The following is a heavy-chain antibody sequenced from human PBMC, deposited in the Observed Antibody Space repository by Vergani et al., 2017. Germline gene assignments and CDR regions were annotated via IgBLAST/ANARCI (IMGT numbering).Heavy chain of an antibody. Sequence: QVQLVQSGAEVKKPGASVKVSCKASGYTFNGYYKHWGRQAPGQGLEGMGLINTNSGGTNYAQKFQGRVTMTRDTSISTAYMELSRLRSDDTAVYYCARECHGYGDYWGFDYWGQGTLVTVSS. CDR2: INTNSGGT. D-gene: IGHD4-17*01. V-gene: IGHV1-2*02. CDR3: ARECHGYGDYWGFDY. J-gene: IGHJ4*02. CDR1: GYTFNGYY.